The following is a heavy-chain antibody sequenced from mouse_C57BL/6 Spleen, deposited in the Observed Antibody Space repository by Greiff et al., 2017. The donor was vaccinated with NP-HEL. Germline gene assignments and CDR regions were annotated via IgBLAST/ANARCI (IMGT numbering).Heavy chain of an antibody. CDR2: IYPGSGST. V-gene: IGHV1-55*01. CDR1: GYTFTSYW. D-gene: IGHD2-3*01. CDR3: ARSLSDGYYEGWYAMDY. Sequence: QVQLKQPGAELVKPGASVKMSCKASGYTFTSYWITWVKQRPGQGLEWIGDIYPGSGSTNYNEKFKSKATLTVDTSSSTAYMQLSSLTSEDSAVYYCARSLSDGYYEGWYAMDYWGQGTSVTVSS. J-gene: IGHJ4*01.